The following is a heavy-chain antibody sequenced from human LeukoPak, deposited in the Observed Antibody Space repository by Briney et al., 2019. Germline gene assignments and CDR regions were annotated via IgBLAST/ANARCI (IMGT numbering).Heavy chain of an antibody. CDR3: AKGSDIVVVVAATDY. J-gene: IGHJ4*02. Sequence: GGSLRLSCAASGFTFSSYTMSWVRQAPGKGLEWVSAISGSGGSTYYADSVKGRFTISRDNSKNTLYLQMNSLRAEDTAVYYCAKGSDIVVVVAATDYWGQGTLVTVSS. V-gene: IGHV3-23*01. D-gene: IGHD2-15*01. CDR1: GFTFSSYT. CDR2: ISGSGGST.